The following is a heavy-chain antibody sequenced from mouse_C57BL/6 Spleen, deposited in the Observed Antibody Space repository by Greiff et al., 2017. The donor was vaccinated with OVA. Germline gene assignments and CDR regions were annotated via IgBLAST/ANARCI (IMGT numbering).Heavy chain of an antibody. CDR3: ARLLLRRDAMDY. J-gene: IGHJ4*01. CDR2: IYPGSGNT. D-gene: IGHD1-1*01. Sequence: VQLQQSGAELVRPGASVKLSCKASGYTFTDYYINWVKQRPGQGLEWIARIYPGSGNTYYNEKFKGKATLTAEKSSSTAYMQLSSLTSEDSAVYFCARLLLRRDAMDYWGQGTSVTVSS. CDR1: GYTFTDYY. V-gene: IGHV1-76*01.